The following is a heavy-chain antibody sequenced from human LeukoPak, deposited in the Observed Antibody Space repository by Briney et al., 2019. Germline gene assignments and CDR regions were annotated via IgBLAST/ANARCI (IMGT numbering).Heavy chain of an antibody. CDR2: IYYSGST. Sequence: SETLSLTCTVSGGSISSYYWSWIRQPPGKGLEWIGYIYYSGSTNYNPSLKSRVTISVDTSKNQFSLKLSFVTAADTAVYYCARDYDSSGYLGYWGRGTLVTVSS. V-gene: IGHV4-59*01. D-gene: IGHD3-22*01. CDR3: ARDYDSSGYLGY. J-gene: IGHJ4*02. CDR1: GGSISSYY.